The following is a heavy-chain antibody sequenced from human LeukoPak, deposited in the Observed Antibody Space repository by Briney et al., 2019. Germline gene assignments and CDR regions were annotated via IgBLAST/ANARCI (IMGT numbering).Heavy chain of an antibody. CDR1: GFTFSNYW. Sequence: GGSLRLSCTASGFTFSNYWMTWVRQAPGKGLEWVASIKQDGSEKQYVGSVRGRFTISRDNAKNVLDLQMHSLTAEDTALYYCAKDIHSFQPDYWGQGTLVTVS. CDR2: IKQDGSEK. V-gene: IGHV3-7*01. CDR3: AKDIHSFQPDY. J-gene: IGHJ4*02. D-gene: IGHD2-2*02.